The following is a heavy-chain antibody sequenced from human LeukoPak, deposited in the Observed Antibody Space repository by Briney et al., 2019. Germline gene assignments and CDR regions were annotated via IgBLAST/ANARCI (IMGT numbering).Heavy chain of an antibody. Sequence: PGGSLRLSCAASGFTFDDYAMHRVRQAPGKGLEWVSGISWNSDSIIYADSVKGRFTISRDNAKNSLYLQMNSLRAEDTALYYCAKDSSLTIFGVVITSPSFDYWGQGTLVTVSS. CDR1: GFTFDDYA. J-gene: IGHJ4*02. CDR3: AKDSSLTIFGVVITSPSFDY. CDR2: ISWNSDSI. D-gene: IGHD3-3*01. V-gene: IGHV3-9*01.